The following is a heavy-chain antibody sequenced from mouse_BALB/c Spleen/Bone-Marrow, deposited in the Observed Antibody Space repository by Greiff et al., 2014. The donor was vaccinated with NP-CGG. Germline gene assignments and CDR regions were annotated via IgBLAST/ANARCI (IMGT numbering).Heavy chain of an antibody. V-gene: IGHV1-80*01. CDR2: IYPGDGDT. CDR3: ARVRNWADY. CDR1: GYAFSSYW. Sequence: VQLQQSGAELVRPGSSVKISCKASGYAFSSYWMNWVKQRPGQGLEWIGQIYPGDGDTNYNEKFKGKATLTADKSSSTAYMQLSSLTSGDSAVYFCARVRNWADYWGQGTTLTVSS. D-gene: IGHD4-1*01. J-gene: IGHJ2*01.